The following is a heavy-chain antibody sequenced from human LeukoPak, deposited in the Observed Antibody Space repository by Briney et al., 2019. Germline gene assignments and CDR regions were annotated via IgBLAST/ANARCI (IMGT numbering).Heavy chain of an antibody. CDR3: ARGLPILDAFDI. Sequence: PGGSLRLSCAASGFTFSSYAMHWVRQAPGKGLEWVAVISYDGSNKYYADSVKGRFTISRDNSKNTLYLQMNSLRAEDTAVYYCARGLPILDAFDIWGQGTMATVSS. J-gene: IGHJ3*02. CDR2: ISYDGSNK. CDR1: GFTFSSYA. D-gene: IGHD2-21*02. V-gene: IGHV3-30*04.